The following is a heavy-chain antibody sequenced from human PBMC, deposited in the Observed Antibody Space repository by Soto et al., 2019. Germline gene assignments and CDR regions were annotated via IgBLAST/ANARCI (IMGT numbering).Heavy chain of an antibody. Sequence: SETLSLTFAVSGGSISSGGYSWSWIRQPPGKGLEWIGYIYHSGSTYYNPSLKSRVTISVDRSKNQFSLKLSSVTAADTAVYYCARVFNSSWSNGGFDPWGQGTLVTVSS. CDR3: ARVFNSSWSNGGFDP. CDR2: IYHSGST. CDR1: GGSISSGGYS. V-gene: IGHV4-30-2*01. D-gene: IGHD6-13*01. J-gene: IGHJ5*02.